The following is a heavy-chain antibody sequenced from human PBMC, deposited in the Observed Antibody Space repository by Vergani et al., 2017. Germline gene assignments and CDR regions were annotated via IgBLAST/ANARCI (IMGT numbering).Heavy chain of an antibody. CDR1: GGSISSYY. CDR3: ARPMVRGVIGY. Sequence: QVQLQESGPGLVKPSETLSLTCTVSGGSISSYYWSWIRQPPGKGLEWIGYIYYSGSTNYNPSLKSRVTISVDTSKNQFSLKLSSVTAADTAVYYCARPMVRGVIGYWGQGTLVTVSS. J-gene: IGHJ4*02. D-gene: IGHD3-10*01. V-gene: IGHV4-59*01. CDR2: IYYSGST.